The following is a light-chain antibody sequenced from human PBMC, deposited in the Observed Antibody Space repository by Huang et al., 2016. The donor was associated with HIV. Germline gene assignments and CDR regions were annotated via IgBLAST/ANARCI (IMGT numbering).Light chain of an antibody. V-gene: IGKV3-15*01. Sequence: EILMTQSPGTLSVSPGERATLSCRASQTINNNLAWYQQKPGQPPRLLSYDASTSATGITARLSGSGSGTEFTLTISSLQSEDFATYYCQQYNDWPRTFGQGTKVEIK. J-gene: IGKJ1*01. CDR2: DAS. CDR3: QQYNDWPRT. CDR1: QTINNN.